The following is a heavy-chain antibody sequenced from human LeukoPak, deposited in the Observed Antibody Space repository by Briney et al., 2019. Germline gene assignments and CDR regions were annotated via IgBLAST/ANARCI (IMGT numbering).Heavy chain of an antibody. CDR1: GYTFTDHY. V-gene: IGHV1-2*07. D-gene: IGHD6-19*01. CDR2: IYPRSGDI. Sequence: ASVKVSCKASGYTFTDHYMHWVRQAPGQRLEWMGWIYPRSGDIDYSHMFEGRVTMTRDTSISTAYMELSRLRSDDTAVYYCARAAIAVAGDYNYHYLDVWGKGTTVTVSS. CDR3: ARAAIAVAGDYNYHYLDV. J-gene: IGHJ6*03.